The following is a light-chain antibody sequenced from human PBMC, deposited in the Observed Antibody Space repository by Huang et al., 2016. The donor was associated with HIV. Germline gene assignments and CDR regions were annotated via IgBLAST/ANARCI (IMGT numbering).Light chain of an antibody. CDR3: QQSYDTPT. CDR2: SAS. V-gene: IGKV1-39*01. J-gene: IGKJ1*01. Sequence: DIQMTQSPSSLSASVGDRVTITCRASQSISSYLIWYQQKPGKAPKLLIYSASTLQIGVPSMFSGSGSGTDFTLTISSLQPEDFATYYCQQSYDTPTFGQGTKVEIK. CDR1: QSISSY.